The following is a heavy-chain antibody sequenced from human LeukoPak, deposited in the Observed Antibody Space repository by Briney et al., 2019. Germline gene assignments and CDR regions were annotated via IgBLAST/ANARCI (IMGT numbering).Heavy chain of an antibody. J-gene: IGHJ2*01. V-gene: IGHV1-8*01. CDR2: MNPNSGNT. D-gene: IGHD6-19*01. CDR3: ARSSYSSGWYDPKHSGYFDL. Sequence: ASVKVSCKAFGYTFTSYDINWVRQATGQGLEWMGWMNPNSGNTGYAQKFQGRVTMTRNTSISTAYMELSSLRSEDTAVYYCARSSYSSGWYDPKHSGYFDLWGRGTLVTVSS. CDR1: GYTFTSYD.